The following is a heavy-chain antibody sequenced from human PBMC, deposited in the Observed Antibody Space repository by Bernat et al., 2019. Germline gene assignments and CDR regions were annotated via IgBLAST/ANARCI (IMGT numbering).Heavy chain of an antibody. CDR2: INPNSGGT. CDR1: GYTFTGYY. J-gene: IGHJ1*01. V-gene: IGHV1-2*06. D-gene: IGHD2-15*01. CDR3: ARGRYCSGGSCYSTYFQH. Sequence: QVQLVQSGAEVKKPGASVKVSCKASGYTFTGYYMHWVRQAPGQGLEWMGRINPNSGGTNYAQKFQGRVTITRDTSISTAYMELSRLRSDDTAVYYCARGRYCSGGSCYSTYFQHWGQGTLVTVSS.